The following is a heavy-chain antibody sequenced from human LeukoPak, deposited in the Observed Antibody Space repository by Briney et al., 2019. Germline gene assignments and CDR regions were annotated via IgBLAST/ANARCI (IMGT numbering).Heavy chain of an antibody. CDR3: ARVARSSGWSYYFDY. CDR1: GFTFSSYA. D-gene: IGHD6-19*01. J-gene: IGHJ4*02. Sequence: GRSLRLSCAASGFTFSSYAIRWVRQAPGKGLEWVAVISYDESNKYYADSVKGRFTISRDNSKNTLYLQMNSLRAEDTAVYYCARVARSSGWSYYFDYWGQGTLVTVSS. V-gene: IGHV3-30*04. CDR2: ISYDESNK.